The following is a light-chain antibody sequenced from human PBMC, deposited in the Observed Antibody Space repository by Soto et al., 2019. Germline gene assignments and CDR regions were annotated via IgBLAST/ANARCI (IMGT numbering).Light chain of an antibody. CDR3: QHYKTFTWT. CDR1: ESVNSW. CDR2: KAS. V-gene: IGKV1-5*03. Sequence: DIQMTQSPSTLFASVGDRVTITYRASESVNSWVAWYRQKPGKAPKFLIYKASSLESGVPSRFSGSGSGTEFTRTISSLQPDDLKSDYCQHYKTFTWTFGQGTQVDIK. J-gene: IGKJ1*01.